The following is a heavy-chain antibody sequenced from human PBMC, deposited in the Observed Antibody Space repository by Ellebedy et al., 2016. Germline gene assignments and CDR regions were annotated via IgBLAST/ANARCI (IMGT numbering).Heavy chain of an antibody. CDR3: ARDRRGMDV. CDR1: GGSISSYY. V-gene: IGHV4-59*01. CDR2: IYYSGST. Sequence: SETLSLTCTVSGGSISSYYWSWIRQPPGKGLEWIGYIYYSGSTHYNPSLKSRVTISVDTSKNQFSLKLSSVTAADTAVYYCARDRRGMDVWGQGTTVTVSS. J-gene: IGHJ6*02.